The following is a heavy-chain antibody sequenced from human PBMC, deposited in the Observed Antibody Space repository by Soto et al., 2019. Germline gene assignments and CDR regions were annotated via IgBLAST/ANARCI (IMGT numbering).Heavy chain of an antibody. J-gene: IGHJ2*01. V-gene: IGHV3-23*01. CDR2: ISGSGGST. Sequence: GGSLRLSCAASGFKFSNSAMTWVRQAPGKGLECVSAISGSGGSTSYADSVKGRFTISRDNSENTLYLQMSILGAEDTAVYYCTKAPVVWGSSWYFDLWGRGTLVTVSS. CDR3: TKAPVVWGSSWYFDL. D-gene: IGHD7-27*01. CDR1: GFKFSNSA.